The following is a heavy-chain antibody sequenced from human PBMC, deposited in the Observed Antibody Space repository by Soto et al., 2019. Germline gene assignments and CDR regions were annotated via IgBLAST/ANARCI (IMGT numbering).Heavy chain of an antibody. CDR1: GYTFTSYG. V-gene: IGHV1-18*01. Sequence: QVQLVQSGAEVKKPGASVKVSCKASGYTFTSYGISWVRQAPGQGLEWMGWISAYNGNTNYAQKLQGRVTMTTDTPTSTADMELRSLRSDDTAVYYCARAPHGRFLEWSDAFDIWGQGTMVTVSS. CDR3: ARAPHGRFLEWSDAFDI. J-gene: IGHJ3*02. CDR2: ISAYNGNT. D-gene: IGHD3-3*01.